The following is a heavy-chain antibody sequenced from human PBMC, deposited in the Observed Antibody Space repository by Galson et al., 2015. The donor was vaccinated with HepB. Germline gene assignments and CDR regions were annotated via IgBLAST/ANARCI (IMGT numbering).Heavy chain of an antibody. D-gene: IGHD6-13*01. CDR3: ERDVGQLVPQTYFDY. CDR1: GFTFSDYY. J-gene: IGHJ4*02. V-gene: IGHV3-11*05. CDR2: ISSSSSYT. Sequence: SLRLSCAASGFTFSDYYMSWIRQAPGKGLEWVSYISSSSSYTNYADSGKGRFTISRDNAKNSLYLQMNSLRAEDTAVYYCERDVGQLVPQTYFDYWGQGTLVTVSS.